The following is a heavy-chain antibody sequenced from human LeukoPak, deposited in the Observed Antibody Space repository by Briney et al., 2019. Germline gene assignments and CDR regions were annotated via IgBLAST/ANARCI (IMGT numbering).Heavy chain of an antibody. V-gene: IGHV4-59*01. CDR2: IYYSGST. Sequence: SETLSITCTVPGGSINSYYWSWIRQPPGKGLGWIGYIYYSGSTNYNPSLKSRVTISVDTSKNQFSLKMSSVTAADTAVYYCARARDGHINNWFDPWGQGTLVTVSS. D-gene: IGHD5-24*01. CDR1: GGSINSYY. CDR3: ARARDGHINNWFDP. J-gene: IGHJ5*02.